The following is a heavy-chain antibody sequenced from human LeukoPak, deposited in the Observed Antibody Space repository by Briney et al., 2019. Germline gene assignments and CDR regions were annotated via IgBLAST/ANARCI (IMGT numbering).Heavy chain of an antibody. CDR1: GFTFGGYW. J-gene: IGHJ5*02. D-gene: IGHD6-25*01. V-gene: IGHV3-74*01. CDR3: AASSAGPNWFDP. Sequence: GGSLRLSCAASGFTFGGYWMHWVRQAPGKGLVWVSRINSDGSSTTYADSVKGRFTISRDNAKNTLYLQMNSLRAEDTAVYYCAASSAGPNWFDPWGQGTLVTVSS. CDR2: INSDGSST.